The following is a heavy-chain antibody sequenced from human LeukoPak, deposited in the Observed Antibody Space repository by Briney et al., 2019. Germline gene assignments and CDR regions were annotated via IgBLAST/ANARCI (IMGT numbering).Heavy chain of an antibody. V-gene: IGHV3-7*03. CDR2: IKEDGSER. CDR1: AFIFSGHW. J-gene: IGHJ3*02. CDR3: ATCVGGSYFDGAFDI. Sequence: GGSLRLSCEGSAFIFSGHWMNWVRQTPGKGLERVASIKEDGSERQYVDSVKGRFSISRDNTKGSLFLQLNSLRAEDTAVYYCATCVGGSYFDGAFDIWGQGTMVTVSS. D-gene: IGHD1-26*01.